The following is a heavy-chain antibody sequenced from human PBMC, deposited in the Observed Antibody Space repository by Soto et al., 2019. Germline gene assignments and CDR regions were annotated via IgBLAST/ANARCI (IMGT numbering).Heavy chain of an antibody. CDR1: GYSFTDYY. V-gene: IGHV1-2*02. CDR3: AREHARHRTGAMDV. CDR2: INPYRGAT. J-gene: IGHJ6*02. D-gene: IGHD1-1*01. Sequence: ASVKVSCKASGYSFTDYYMHWVRQAPGQGLEWMGWINPYRGATNYAQKFQGRVTMTRDTSISTAYMELSRLRSDDTAVYWCAREHARHRTGAMDVWGQGTTVTVSS.